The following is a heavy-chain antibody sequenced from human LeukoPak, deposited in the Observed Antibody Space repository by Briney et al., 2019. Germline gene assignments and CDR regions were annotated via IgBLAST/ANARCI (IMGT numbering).Heavy chain of an antibody. D-gene: IGHD3-3*01. CDR3: ASRSSIWSGYQDTLYYFDS. V-gene: IGHV4-59*01. J-gene: IGHJ4*02. CDR1: GGSSSNYY. Sequence: KPSETLYVNCTVPGGSSSNYYWSWMRQPPAKPLHWCGHIYYSGSTNYNPSLKGRVTISVDTSKNQFSLKLSSVTAADTAVYYCASRSSIWSGYQDTLYYFDSWGQGTLVTVSS. CDR2: IYYSGST.